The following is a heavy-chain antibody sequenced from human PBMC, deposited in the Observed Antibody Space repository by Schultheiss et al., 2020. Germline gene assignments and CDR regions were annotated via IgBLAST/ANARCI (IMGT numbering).Heavy chain of an antibody. D-gene: IGHD5-18*01. CDR2: INPNSGGT. V-gene: IGHV1-2*02. CDR3: ARSGLRTQLWSRRGNWFDP. CDR1: GYTFTGYY. J-gene: IGHJ5*02. Sequence: ASVTVSCKASGYTFTGYYMHWVRQAPGQGLEWMGWINPNSGGTNYAQKFQGRVTMTRDTSISTAYMELSRLRSDDTAVYYCARSGLRTQLWSRRGNWFDPWGQGTLVTVSS.